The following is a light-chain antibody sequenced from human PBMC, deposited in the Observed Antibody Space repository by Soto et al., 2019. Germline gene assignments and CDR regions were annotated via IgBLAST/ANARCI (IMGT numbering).Light chain of an antibody. Sequence: EIVLTQSPDTLSLSPGAGAALSCRASQSIRSERLAWYEQKPGQAPRLVIFDASNRASGMPERFSGSGSGTDFTLTIARLEPEDFAVYYCQEYDGAPITFGLGTRLEIK. CDR3: QEYDGAPIT. J-gene: IGKJ5*01. CDR1: QSIRSER. V-gene: IGKV3-20*01. CDR2: DAS.